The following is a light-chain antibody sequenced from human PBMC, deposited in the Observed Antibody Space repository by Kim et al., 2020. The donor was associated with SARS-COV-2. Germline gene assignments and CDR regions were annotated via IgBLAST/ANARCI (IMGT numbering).Light chain of an antibody. CDR1: SGQSSYA. Sequence: ASVKLTSTLSSGQSSYAIAWHQQQPEKGPRYLMKLNSDGSHSKGDGIPDRFSGSSSGAERYLTISSLQSEDEADYYCQTWGTGIVVFGGGTQLTVL. CDR2: LNSDGSH. J-gene: IGLJ2*01. CDR3: QTWGTGIVV. V-gene: IGLV4-69*01.